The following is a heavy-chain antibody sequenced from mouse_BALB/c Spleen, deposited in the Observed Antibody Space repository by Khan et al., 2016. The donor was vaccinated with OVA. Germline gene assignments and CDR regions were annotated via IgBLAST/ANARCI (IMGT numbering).Heavy chain of an antibody. V-gene: IGHV5-6*01. CDR2: ISSGGTYT. CDR1: GFTFSTYG. J-gene: IGHJ3*01. CDR3: ARLSYYYDSEGFAY. D-gene: IGHD1-1*01. Sequence: EVELVESGGDLVKPEGSLKLSCAASGFTFSTYGMSWVHQTPDKRLEWVATISSGGTYTYYPDSVKGRFTISRDNAKNTLYLQMSSLKSEDTAMYYCARLSYYYDSEGFAYWGQGTLVTVSA.